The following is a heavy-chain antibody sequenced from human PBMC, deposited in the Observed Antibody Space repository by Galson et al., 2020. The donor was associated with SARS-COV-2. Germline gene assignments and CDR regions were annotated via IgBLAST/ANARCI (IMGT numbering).Heavy chain of an antibody. CDR2: INTNTGNP. Sequence: ASETVPCKASGYTFTSYAMNWVRQAPGQGLEWMGWINTNTGNPTYAQGFTGRFVFSLDTSVSTAYLQISSLKAEDTAVYYCARGRDPHYYVSSGAFDYWGHGTLVTVSS. CDR3: ARGRDPHYYVSSGAFDY. CDR1: GYTFTSYA. J-gene: IGHJ4*01. V-gene: IGHV7-4-1*02. D-gene: IGHD3-22*01.